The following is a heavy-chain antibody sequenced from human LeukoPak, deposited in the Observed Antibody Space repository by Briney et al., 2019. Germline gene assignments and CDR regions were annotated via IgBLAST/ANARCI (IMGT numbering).Heavy chain of an antibody. Sequence: PSETLSLTCTVSGGSISSSSYYWGWIRQPPGKGLEWIGSMYYSGSTYYSPSLKSRVTISVDTSKNQFSLKLSSVTAADTAVYYCARDYYGSGTYYYYMDVWGKGTTVTISS. D-gene: IGHD3-10*01. CDR2: MYYSGST. CDR1: GGSISSSSYY. V-gene: IGHV4-39*07. J-gene: IGHJ6*03. CDR3: ARDYYGSGTYYYYMDV.